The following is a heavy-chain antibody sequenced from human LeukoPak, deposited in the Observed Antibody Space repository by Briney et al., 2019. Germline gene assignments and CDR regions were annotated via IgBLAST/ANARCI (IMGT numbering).Heavy chain of an antibody. V-gene: IGHV4-34*01. D-gene: IGHD1-1*01. Sequence: SETLSLTCAVYGGSFSGYYWNWIRQPPGKGLEWIGEINHSGSTNYNPSLKSRVTISVDTSKNQFSLKLSSVTAADTAVYYCARRKRSGTYMDVWGKGTTVTVSS. J-gene: IGHJ6*03. CDR2: INHSGST. CDR1: GGSFSGYY. CDR3: ARRKRSGTYMDV.